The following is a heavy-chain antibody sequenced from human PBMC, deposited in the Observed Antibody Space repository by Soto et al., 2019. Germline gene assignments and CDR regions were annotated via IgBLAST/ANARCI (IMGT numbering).Heavy chain of an antibody. CDR2: ISAYNGNT. CDR1: GYTFTSYG. D-gene: IGHD5-18*01. J-gene: IGHJ3*02. CDR3: ARDNRGYSYGYDAFDI. V-gene: IGHV1-18*01. Sequence: ASVKVSCKASGYTFTSYGISWVRQAPGQGREWMGWISAYNGNTNYAQKLQGRVTMTTDTSTSTAYMELRSLRSGDTAVYYCARDNRGYSYGYDAFDIWGQGTMVTVSS.